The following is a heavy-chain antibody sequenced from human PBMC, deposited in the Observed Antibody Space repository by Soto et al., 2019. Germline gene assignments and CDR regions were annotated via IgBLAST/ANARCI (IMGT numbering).Heavy chain of an antibody. CDR3: ARDTEMATISLYYYYGMDV. Sequence: PGGSLRLSCAASGFTFSSYAMHWVRQAPGKGLEWVAVISYDGSNKYYADSVKGRFTISRDNSKNTLYLQMNSLRAEDTAVYYCARDTEMATISLYYYYGMDVWGQGTTVTVSS. V-gene: IGHV3-30-3*01. J-gene: IGHJ6*02. D-gene: IGHD5-12*01. CDR1: GFTFSSYA. CDR2: ISYDGSNK.